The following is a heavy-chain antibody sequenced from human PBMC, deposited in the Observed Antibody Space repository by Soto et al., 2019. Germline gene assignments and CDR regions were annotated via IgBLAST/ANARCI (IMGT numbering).Heavy chain of an antibody. CDR3: AGGQYRIGGGYFDY. CDR1: GFTFSSYE. J-gene: IGHJ4*02. V-gene: IGHV3-48*03. D-gene: IGHD3-16*01. Sequence: EVQLVESGGGLVQPGGSLRLSCAASGFTFSSYEMNWVRQAPGKGLEWVSYISSSGSTIYYADSVKGRFTISRDNAKNSMNLKMNSMRAEDTAFYYCAGGQYRIGGGYFDYWGQETLVTVSS. CDR2: ISSSGSTI.